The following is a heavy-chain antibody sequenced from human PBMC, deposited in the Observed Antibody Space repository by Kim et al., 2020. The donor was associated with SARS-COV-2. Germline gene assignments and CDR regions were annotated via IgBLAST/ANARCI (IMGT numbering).Heavy chain of an antibody. CDR3: ARDSVGGYGAFDY. Sequence: GGSLRLSCAASGFTFSSYGMHWVRQAPGKGLEWVAVISYDGSNKYYADSVKGRFTISRDNSKNTLYLQMNSLGAEDTAVYYCARDSVGGYGAFDYWGQGTLVTVSS. V-gene: IGHV3-33*05. CDR2: ISYDGSNK. CDR1: GFTFSSYG. D-gene: IGHD5-12*01. J-gene: IGHJ4*02.